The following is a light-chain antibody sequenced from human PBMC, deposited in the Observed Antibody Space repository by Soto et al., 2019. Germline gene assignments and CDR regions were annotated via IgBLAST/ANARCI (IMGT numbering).Light chain of an antibody. J-gene: IGKJ3*01. V-gene: IGKV1-5*01. CDR2: DAS. CDR3: QHYGFS. Sequence: DIHMTQSPSTLSASVGDRVTITCRASQSVSYWLAWYQQKPGKAPKLLIHDASTLESGVPSRFRGGGSVQEFTLTISGLQSDDFATYYCQHYGFSFGPGTKVEMK. CDR1: QSVSYW.